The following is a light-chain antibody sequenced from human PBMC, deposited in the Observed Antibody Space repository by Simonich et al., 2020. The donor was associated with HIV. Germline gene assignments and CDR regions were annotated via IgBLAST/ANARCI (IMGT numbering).Light chain of an antibody. V-gene: IGLV2-14*01. CDR2: VVS. CDR1: SSDVGGYNY. Sequence: QSALTQPASVSGSPGQSITISCTGTSSDVGGYNYVSWYQQHPGKAPKLKIYVVSKRPSGVSNRFSGAKSGNTASLTISGLQAEDEADYYCSSYTSSSTLVFGGGTKLTVL. CDR3: SSYTSSSTLV. J-gene: IGLJ3*02.